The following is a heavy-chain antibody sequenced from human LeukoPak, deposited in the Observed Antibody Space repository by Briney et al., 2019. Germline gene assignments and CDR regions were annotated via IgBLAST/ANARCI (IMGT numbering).Heavy chain of an antibody. J-gene: IGHJ4*02. D-gene: IGHD3-3*01. Sequence: SETLSLTCTVSGGSIRSSSYEWGWIRQPPGKGLEWIGSIYYSGSTYYNPSLKSRVTISVDTSKNQFSLKLSSVTAADTAVYYCARGRLLEWADYWGQGTLVTVSS. CDR3: ARGRLLEWADY. V-gene: IGHV4-39*01. CDR1: GGSIRSSSYE. CDR2: IYYSGST.